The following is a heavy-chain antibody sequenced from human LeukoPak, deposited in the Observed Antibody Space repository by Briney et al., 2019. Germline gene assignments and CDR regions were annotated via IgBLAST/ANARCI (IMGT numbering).Heavy chain of an antibody. CDR1: GFIFSNYG. V-gene: IGHV3-33*01. D-gene: IGHD5-24*01. J-gene: IGHJ4*02. CDR2: IWYDGSKT. Sequence: GGSLRLSCAVSGFIFSNYGMVWVRQAPGKGLEWVALIWYDGSKTSYADHVKGRFTISRDISKSTLYLQMNSLRAEDTAFYYCARGDGYIPFDYWGQGALVTVSS. CDR3: ARGDGYIPFDY.